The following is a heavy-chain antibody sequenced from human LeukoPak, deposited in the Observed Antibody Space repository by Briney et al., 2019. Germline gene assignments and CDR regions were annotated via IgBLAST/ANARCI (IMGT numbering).Heavy chain of an antibody. V-gene: IGHV1-69*05. J-gene: IGHJ4*02. CDR3: ARDTWDCSGGSCYYLVDY. Sequence: SVKVSCKASGGTFSSYAISWVRQAPGQGLEWMGRIIPIFGTANYAQKFRSRVTITTDESTSQAYVELSSLRSEDTAVYYCARDTWDCSGGSCYYLVDYWGQGTLVTVSS. CDR2: IIPIFGTA. CDR1: GGTFSSYA. D-gene: IGHD2-15*01.